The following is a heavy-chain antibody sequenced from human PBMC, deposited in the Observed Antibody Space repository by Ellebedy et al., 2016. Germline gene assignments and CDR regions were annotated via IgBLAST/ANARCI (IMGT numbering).Heavy chain of an antibody. CDR3: ASLEGGDCGGDCYSSEPNSDYGMDV. CDR1: GGTFSSYA. Sequence: SVKVSCXASGGTFSSYAISWVRQAPGQGLEWMGRIIPILGIANYAQKFQGRVTITADKSTSTAYMELSSLRSEDTAVYYCASLEGGDCGGDCYSSEPNSDYGMDVWGQGTTVTVSS. V-gene: IGHV1-69*04. CDR2: IIPILGIA. J-gene: IGHJ6*02. D-gene: IGHD2-21*02.